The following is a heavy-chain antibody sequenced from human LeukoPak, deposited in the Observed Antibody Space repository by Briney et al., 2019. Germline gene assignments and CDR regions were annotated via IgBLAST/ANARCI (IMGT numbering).Heavy chain of an antibody. D-gene: IGHD6-13*01. Sequence: ASVKVSCKASGYTFTGYYMHWVRQAPGQGLEWMGWINPNSGGTNYAQKFQGRVTMTRDTSISTAYMKLSRLRSDDTAVYYCARRGLAAAGLYDFDYWGQGTLVTVSS. CDR2: INPNSGGT. V-gene: IGHV1-2*02. CDR1: GYTFTGYY. CDR3: ARRGLAAAGLYDFDY. J-gene: IGHJ4*02.